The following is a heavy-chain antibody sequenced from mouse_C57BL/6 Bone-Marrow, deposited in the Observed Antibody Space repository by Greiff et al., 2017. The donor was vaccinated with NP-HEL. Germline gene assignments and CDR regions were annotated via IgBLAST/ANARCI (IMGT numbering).Heavy chain of an antibody. J-gene: IGHJ3*01. CDR1: GFTFSSYA. Sequence: EVQLVESGEGLVKPGGSLKLSCAASGFTFSSYAMSWVRQTPEKRLEWVAYISSGGDYIYYADTVKGRFTISRDNARNTLYLQMSSLKSEDTAMYYCTRDGNYYDYDSWFAYWGQGTLVTVSA. CDR2: ISSGGDYI. V-gene: IGHV5-9-1*02. CDR3: TRDGNYYDYDSWFAY. D-gene: IGHD2-4*01.